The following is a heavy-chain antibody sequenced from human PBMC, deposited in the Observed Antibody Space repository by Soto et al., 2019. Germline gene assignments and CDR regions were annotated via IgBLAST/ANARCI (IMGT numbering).Heavy chain of an antibody. CDR1: GGSFSGYY. CDR3: ARSYYYGSGSYYFPYYYYGMDV. CDR2: INHSGST. V-gene: IGHV4-34*01. J-gene: IGHJ6*02. D-gene: IGHD3-10*01. Sequence: SETLSLTCAVYGGSFSGYYWSWIRQPPGKGLEWIGEINHSGSTNYNPSLKSRVTISVDTSKNQFSLKLSSVTAADTAVYYCARSYYYGSGSYYFPYYYYGMDVWGQGTTVTVSS.